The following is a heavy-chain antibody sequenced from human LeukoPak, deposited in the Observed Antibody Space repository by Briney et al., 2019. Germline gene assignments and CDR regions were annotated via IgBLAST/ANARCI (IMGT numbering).Heavy chain of an antibody. J-gene: IGHJ3*02. Sequence: PGGSLRLSCAASGFTFSSYSMNWVRQAPGKGLEWVSSISSSSSYIYYANSVKGRFTISRDNSKNTLYLQMNSLRAEDTAVYYCARAGDYYDSSGYWGNACDIWGQGTMVTVSS. D-gene: IGHD3-22*01. CDR3: ARAGDYYDSSGYWGNACDI. V-gene: IGHV3-21*01. CDR2: ISSSSSYI. CDR1: GFTFSSYS.